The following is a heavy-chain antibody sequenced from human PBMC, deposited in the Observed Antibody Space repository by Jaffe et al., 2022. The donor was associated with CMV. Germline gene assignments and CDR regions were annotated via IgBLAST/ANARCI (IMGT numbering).Heavy chain of an antibody. Sequence: EVQLVESGGVVVQPGGSLRLSCAASGFTFDDYTMHWVRQAPGKGLEWVSLISWDGGSTYYADSVKGRFTISRDNSKNSLYLQMNSLRTEDTALYYCAKDYGDYGRYYYGMDVWGQGTTVTVSS. J-gene: IGHJ6*02. CDR3: AKDYGDYGRYYYGMDV. CDR2: ISWDGGST. V-gene: IGHV3-43*01. CDR1: GFTFDDYT. D-gene: IGHD4-17*01.